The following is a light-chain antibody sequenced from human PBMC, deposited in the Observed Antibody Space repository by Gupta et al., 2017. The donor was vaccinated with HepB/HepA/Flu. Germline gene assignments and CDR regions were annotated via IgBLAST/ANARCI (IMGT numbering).Light chain of an antibody. Sequence: QSVLPQPPSASGTPGQRVTISCSGSSSNIGSNTVNWYQQHPGTAPKLLIYSNKQRPSGVPDRFSGSKSGTSASLAISGLQAEDEADYYCAAWDDSLNGVVFGGGTKLTVL. V-gene: IGLV1-44*01. CDR3: AAWDDSLNGVV. CDR2: SNK. CDR1: SSNIGSNT. J-gene: IGLJ2*01.